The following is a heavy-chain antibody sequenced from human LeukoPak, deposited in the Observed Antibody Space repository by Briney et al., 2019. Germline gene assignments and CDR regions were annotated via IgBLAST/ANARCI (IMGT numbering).Heavy chain of an antibody. CDR2: IYPGDSDT. CDR3: ARLIGSMTTVTSNWFDP. Sequence: GESLKISCKGSGYSFTSYWIGWVRQIPGKGLEWMGIIYPGDSDTRYSPSFQGQVTISADKSISTAYLQWSSLKASDTAMYYCARLIGSMTTVTSNWFDPWGQGTLVTVSS. V-gene: IGHV5-51*01. CDR1: GYSFTSYW. D-gene: IGHD4-17*01. J-gene: IGHJ5*02.